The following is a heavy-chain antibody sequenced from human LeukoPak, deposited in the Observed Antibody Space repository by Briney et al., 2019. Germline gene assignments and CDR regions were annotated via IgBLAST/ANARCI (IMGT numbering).Heavy chain of an antibody. CDR3: ARSHSAYGGFFDY. V-gene: IGHV4-59*08. CDR1: GGSISNFY. D-gene: IGHD4-23*01. Sequence: PSETLSLTCTVSGGSISNFYWSWIRQPPGKGLEWIGYIFYSGSTNYNPSLTSRVPISVDTSKHQFSLKLTSLTDADTALYYCARSHSAYGGFFDYWGQGTLVSVSS. CDR2: IFYSGST. J-gene: IGHJ4*02.